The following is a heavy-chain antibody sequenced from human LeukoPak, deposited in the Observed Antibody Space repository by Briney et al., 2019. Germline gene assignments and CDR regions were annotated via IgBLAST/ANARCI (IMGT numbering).Heavy chain of an antibody. CDR2: INPNSGGT. J-gene: IGHJ3*02. CDR1: GYTFTGYY. V-gene: IGHV1-2*02. CDR3: AVQYYYGSGEGSAFDI. Sequence: ASVEVSCKASGYTFTGYYMHWVRQAPGQGFEWLGWINPNSGGTKYAERFQGRVTMTRDTSISTAYMELSRLRSDDTAVYYCAVQYYYGSGEGSAFDIWGQGTMVTVSS. D-gene: IGHD3-10*01.